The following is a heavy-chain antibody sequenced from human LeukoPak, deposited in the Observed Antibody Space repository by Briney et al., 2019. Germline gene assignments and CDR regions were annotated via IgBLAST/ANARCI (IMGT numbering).Heavy chain of an antibody. V-gene: IGHV3-7*01. Sequence: PGGSLRLSCAASGFTFSSYWMSWVRQAPGKGLEWVANIKQDGSEKYYVDSVKGRFTISRDNAKNSLYLQMNSLRAEDTAVYYCARFKKRGYDAFDIWGQGTMVTVSS. D-gene: IGHD5-18*01. J-gene: IGHJ3*02. CDR2: IKQDGSEK. CDR1: GFTFSSYW. CDR3: ARFKKRGYDAFDI.